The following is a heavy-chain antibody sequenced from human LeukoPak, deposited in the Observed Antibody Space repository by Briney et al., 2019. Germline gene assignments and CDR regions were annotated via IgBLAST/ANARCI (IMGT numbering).Heavy chain of an antibody. CDR2: IKSKTDGGTT. D-gene: IGHD6-13*01. Sequence: GGSLRLSCAASGFTFSDYYMSWIRQAPGKGLEWVGRIKSKTDGGTTDYAAPVKGRFTISRDDSKNTLYLQMNSLKTEDTAVYYCTTTPIAAADVGGYWGQGTLVTVSS. CDR3: TTTPIAAADVGGY. J-gene: IGHJ4*02. CDR1: GFTFSDYY. V-gene: IGHV3-15*01.